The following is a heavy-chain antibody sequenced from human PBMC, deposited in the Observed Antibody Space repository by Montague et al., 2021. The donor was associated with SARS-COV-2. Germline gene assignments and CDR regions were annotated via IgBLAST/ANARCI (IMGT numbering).Heavy chain of an antibody. V-gene: IGHV4-34*01. J-gene: IGHJ6*02. CDR3: ARTGHCSSTSCQGYYYYGMDV. CDR2: INHSGST. D-gene: IGHD2-2*01. CDR1: SGSFSGYY. Sequence: SETLSLTCAVYSGSFSGYYWSWIRQPPGKGLEWIGEINHSGSTNYNPSLKSRATISVDTSKNQFSLKLSSVTAADTAVYYCARTGHCSSTSCQGYYYYGMDVWGQGTTVTVSS.